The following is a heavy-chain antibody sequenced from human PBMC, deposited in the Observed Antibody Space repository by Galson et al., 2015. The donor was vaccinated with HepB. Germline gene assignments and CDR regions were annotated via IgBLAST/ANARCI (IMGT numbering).Heavy chain of an antibody. CDR2: IDNRGINM. Sequence: SLRLSCAASGFTFSDYYMHWIRQAPGKGLEWLSYIDNRGINMYYADSMKGRFTISRDNAKNSLYLQMNSLRAEDTAVYYCARGDDFWSGYHFYWGQGTLVTVSS. D-gene: IGHD3-3*01. CDR3: ARGDDFWSGYHFY. V-gene: IGHV3-11*01. CDR1: GFTFSDYY. J-gene: IGHJ4*02.